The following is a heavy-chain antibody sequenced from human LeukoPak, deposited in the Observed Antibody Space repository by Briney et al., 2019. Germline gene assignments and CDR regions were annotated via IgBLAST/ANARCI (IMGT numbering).Heavy chain of an antibody. CDR2: IIPIFGTA. D-gene: IGHD5-12*01. J-gene: IGHJ6*03. CDR1: GGTFSSYA. Sequence: GASVKVSCKASGGTFSSYAISWVRQAPGQGLEWMGGIIPIFGTANYAQKFQGRVTITADKSTSTAYMELSSLRSEDTAVYYCAREWLRLPYYYYYMDVWGKGTTVTVSS. V-gene: IGHV1-69*06. CDR3: AREWLRLPYYYYYMDV.